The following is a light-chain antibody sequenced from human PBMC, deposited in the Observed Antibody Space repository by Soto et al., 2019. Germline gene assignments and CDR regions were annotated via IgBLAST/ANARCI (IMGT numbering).Light chain of an antibody. CDR1: QSVSSN. CDR3: QPYKNWVWT. Sequence: EIVMTQSPATLSVSPGERSALSCRASQSVSSNLAWYQQKPGQAPRPLIYGEATRATGIPDRFSGCGPGAEGTRNSAALQAYELNLSYDQPYKNWVWTFRQGTKVDI. CDR2: GEA. J-gene: IGKJ1*01. V-gene: IGKV3-15*01.